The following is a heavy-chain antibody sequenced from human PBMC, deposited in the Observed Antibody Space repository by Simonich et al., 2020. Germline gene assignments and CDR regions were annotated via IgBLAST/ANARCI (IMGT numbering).Heavy chain of an antibody. J-gene: IGHJ3*02. CDR1: GFTFSSYA. Sequence: GGGLVQPGGSLRLSCAASGFTFSSYAMSWVRQAPGKGLEWVSAISGSGGSTYYADSVEGRFTISRDNSKNTLYLQMNSLRAEDTAVYYCAKDIRERNTKIVVVINAFDIWGQGTMVTVSS. CDR3: AKDIRERNTKIVVVINAFDI. D-gene: IGHD3-22*01. V-gene: IGHV3-23*01. CDR2: ISGSGGST.